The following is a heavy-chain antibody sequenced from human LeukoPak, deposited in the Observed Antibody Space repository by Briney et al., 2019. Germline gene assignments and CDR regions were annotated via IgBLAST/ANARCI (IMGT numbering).Heavy chain of an antibody. V-gene: IGHV4-39*01. CDR2: IYYRGST. CDR3: ATEWEQLIRTGNFDY. D-gene: IGHD1-26*01. CDR1: GGPISSSNYY. Sequence: SETLSLTCTVSGGPISSSNYYWGWIRQPPGKGLEWIGSIYYRGSTYYNLSLKSRVTISVDTSKNQFSLTLNSVTAADTAVYYCATEWEQLIRTGNFDYWGQGILVTVSS. J-gene: IGHJ4*02.